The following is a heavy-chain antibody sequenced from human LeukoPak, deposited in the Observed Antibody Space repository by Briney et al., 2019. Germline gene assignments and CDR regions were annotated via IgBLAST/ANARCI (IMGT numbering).Heavy chain of an antibody. CDR1: GFSLSTSGMG. V-gene: IGHV2-5*01. Sequence: SGPTLVNPTQTLTLTCTFSGFSLSTSGMGVGWIRQPPGKALEWLALIFWNDDKRYSPSLKTRLTITKDTSKNQVVLTLTNMDPVDTATYYCAHLKQQLGVWRWFDPWGQGTLVTVSS. CDR3: AHLKQQLGVWRWFDP. D-gene: IGHD1-1*01. CDR2: IFWNDDK. J-gene: IGHJ5*02.